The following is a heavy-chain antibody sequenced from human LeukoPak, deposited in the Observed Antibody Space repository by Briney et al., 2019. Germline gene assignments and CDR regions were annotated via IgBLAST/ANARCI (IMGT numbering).Heavy chain of an antibody. CDR3: ARERVAVAGTPGFFSFIY. CDR2: ISSSSSYI. D-gene: IGHD6-13*01. V-gene: IGHV3-21*03. J-gene: IGHJ4*02. CDR1: GFTFSSYS. Sequence: GGSLRLSCAASGFTFSSYSMNWVRQAPGKGLEWVSSISSSSSYIYYADSVKGRFTISRDNAKNSLYLQMNSLRAEDTAVYYCARERVAVAGTPGFFSFIYWGQGTLVTVSS.